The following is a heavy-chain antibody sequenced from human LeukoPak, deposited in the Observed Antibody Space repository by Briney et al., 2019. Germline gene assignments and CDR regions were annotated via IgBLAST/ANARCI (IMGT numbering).Heavy chain of an antibody. D-gene: IGHD6-19*01. V-gene: IGHV4-39*01. CDR3: ARHEGTSGWPFDY. CDR2: IYYSGST. CDR1: VGSVISSSYY. J-gene: IGHJ4*02. Sequence: KPSETLSLTCTLSVGSVISSSYYWGWIRQPPWNGLDWIGNIYYSGSTDCNPSLKSRVTISVDTSKNQFSLKLTSVTAADTAVYYCARHEGTSGWPFDYWGQGTLVTVSS.